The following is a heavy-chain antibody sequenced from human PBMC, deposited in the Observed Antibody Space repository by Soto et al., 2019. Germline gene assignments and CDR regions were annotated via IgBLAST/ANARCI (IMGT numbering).Heavy chain of an antibody. CDR2: ISYDGSNK. CDR3: ARDDTHYDILTDSWFDP. V-gene: IGHV3-30-3*01. D-gene: IGHD3-9*01. CDR1: GFTFSSYA. Sequence: PVGSLRLCGSASGFTFSSYAMHWVRQAPGKGLEWVAVISYDGSNKYYADSVKGRFTISRDNSKNTLYLQMNSLRAEDTAVYYCARDDTHYDILTDSWFDPWGQGTLVTVSS. J-gene: IGHJ5*02.